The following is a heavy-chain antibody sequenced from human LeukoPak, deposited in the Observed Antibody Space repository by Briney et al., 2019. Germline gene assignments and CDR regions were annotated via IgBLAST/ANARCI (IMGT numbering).Heavy chain of an antibody. CDR1: GYTFTSYG. CDR2: ISAYNGNT. Sequence: ASVKVSCKASGYTFTSYGISWVRQAPGQGLEWMGWISAYNGNTNYAQKLQGRVTMTTDTSTSTAYMELRSPRSDDTAVYYCARVGHDILTGYPTEGMDVWGQGTTVTVSS. CDR3: ARVGHDILTGYPTEGMDV. J-gene: IGHJ6*02. D-gene: IGHD3-9*01. V-gene: IGHV1-18*01.